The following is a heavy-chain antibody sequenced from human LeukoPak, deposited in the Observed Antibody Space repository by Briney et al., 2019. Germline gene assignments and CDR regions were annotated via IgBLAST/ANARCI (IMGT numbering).Heavy chain of an antibody. Sequence: SETLSLTCTVSGGSISSYYWSWIRQPPGKGLEWIGLIDYSGNTNYNPSLKSRVSISVDTSKNQFSLKLNSVTAADTAVYYCARGGASSRPFHYWGQGTLVTVSS. CDR2: IDYSGNT. J-gene: IGHJ4*02. D-gene: IGHD3-10*01. CDR3: ARGGASSRPFHY. CDR1: GGSISSYY. V-gene: IGHV4-59*01.